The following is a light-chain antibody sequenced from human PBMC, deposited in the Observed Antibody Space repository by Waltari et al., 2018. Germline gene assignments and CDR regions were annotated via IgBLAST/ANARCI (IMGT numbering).Light chain of an antibody. CDR1: QSVSNNS. CDR3: QQYGGSPWT. CDR2: GAS. J-gene: IGKJ1*01. V-gene: IGKV3-20*01. Sequence: ETVLTQSPGTLSLFPGEKATLSCRASQSVSNNSLAWYQQKPGQAPRLLSYGASTRATGIPARFSGSGSGTDFTLAISRLEPEDFAVYYCQQYGGSPWTFGRGTKVEIK.